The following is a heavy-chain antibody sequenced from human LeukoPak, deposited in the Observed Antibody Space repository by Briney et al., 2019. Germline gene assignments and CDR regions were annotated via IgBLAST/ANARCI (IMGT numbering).Heavy chain of an antibody. Sequence: SETLSLTCTVSGGSISSHYWSWIRQPPGKGLERIGYIYYSGSTNYNPSLKSRVTISVDTSKNQFSLKLTSVTAADTAVYYCASRNDILTGYVFDFWGQGTLVTVSS. CDR1: GGSISSHY. D-gene: IGHD3-9*01. J-gene: IGHJ4*02. CDR3: ASRNDILTGYVFDF. V-gene: IGHV4-59*08. CDR2: IYYSGST.